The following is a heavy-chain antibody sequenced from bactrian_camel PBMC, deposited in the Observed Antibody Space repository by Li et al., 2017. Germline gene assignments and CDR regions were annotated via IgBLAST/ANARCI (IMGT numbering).Heavy chain of an antibody. CDR1: GYTTTLRRS. V-gene: IGHV3S54*01. Sequence: HVQLVESGGGSVQAGGSLKLSCEISGYTTTLRRSVGWFRQAPGKEREGVAIIQPFSDAKYYADSVKGRFTISHDPTKNAVYLQMDSLTPEDTATYYCAADLSCVGVLRYRGYDAGGRATIVDDFASWGQGTQVTVS. D-gene: IGHD1*01. CDR2: IQPFSDAK. CDR3: AADLSCVGVLRYRGYDAGGRATIVDDFAS. J-gene: IGHJ6*01.